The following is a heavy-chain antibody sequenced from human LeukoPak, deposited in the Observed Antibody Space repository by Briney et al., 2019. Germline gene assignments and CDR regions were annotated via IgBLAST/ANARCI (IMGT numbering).Heavy chain of an antibody. D-gene: IGHD3-9*01. V-gene: IGHV3-53*04. J-gene: IGHJ6*02. CDR3: ARDYPIYDILTGYYYYYGMDV. CDR2: IYSGGST. CDR1: GFTVSSNY. Sequence: GGSLRLSCAASGFTVSSNYMSWVRQAPGKGLEWVSVIYSGGSTYYADSVKGRFTISRHNSKNTLHLQMNSLRAEDTAVYYCARDYPIYDILTGYYYYYGMDVWGQGTTVTVSS.